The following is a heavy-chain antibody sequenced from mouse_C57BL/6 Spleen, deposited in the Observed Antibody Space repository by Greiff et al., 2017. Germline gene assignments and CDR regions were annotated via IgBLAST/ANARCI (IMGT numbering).Heavy chain of an antibody. Sequence: QVQLQQSGAELVRPGTSVKVSCKASGYAFTNYLIEWVKQRPGQGLEWIGVINPGSGGTNYNEKFKGKATLTADKSSSTAYMQLSRLTSEDSAVYFCARSSDYYGSSLFDYWGQGTTLTVSS. J-gene: IGHJ2*01. CDR2: INPGSGGT. CDR3: ARSSDYYGSSLFDY. CDR1: GYAFTNYL. D-gene: IGHD1-1*01. V-gene: IGHV1-54*01.